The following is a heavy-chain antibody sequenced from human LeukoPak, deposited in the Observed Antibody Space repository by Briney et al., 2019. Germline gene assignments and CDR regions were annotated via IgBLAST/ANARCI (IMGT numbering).Heavy chain of an antibody. CDR1: GFTFSSYS. Sequence: GGSLRLSCAASGFTFSSYSMNWVRQAPGKGLEWVSYISSSSSTIYYADSVKGRFTISRDNAKNSLYLQMNSLRAEDTAVYYCARGRNLPPTYYFDYWGQGTLVTVSS. V-gene: IGHV3-48*01. CDR2: ISSSSSTI. D-gene: IGHD4-4*01. CDR3: ARGRNLPPTYYFDY. J-gene: IGHJ4*02.